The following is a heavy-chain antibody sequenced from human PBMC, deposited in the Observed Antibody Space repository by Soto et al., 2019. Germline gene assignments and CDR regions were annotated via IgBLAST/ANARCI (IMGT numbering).Heavy chain of an antibody. D-gene: IGHD3-16*02. Sequence: QVQLVESGGGVVQPGRSLRLSCAASGFTFSSYGMHWVRQAPGKGLEWVAVIWYDGSNKYYADSVKGRFTISRDNSKNTLYLQMNSLRAEDTAVYYCARDYVWGSSRYSTRHPDYWGQGTLVTVSS. CDR1: GFTFSSYG. J-gene: IGHJ4*02. CDR2: IWYDGSNK. CDR3: ARDYVWGSSRYSTRHPDY. V-gene: IGHV3-33*01.